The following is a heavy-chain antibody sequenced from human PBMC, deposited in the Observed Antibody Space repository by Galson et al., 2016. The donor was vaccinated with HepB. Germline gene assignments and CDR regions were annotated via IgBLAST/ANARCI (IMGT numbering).Heavy chain of an antibody. D-gene: IGHD6-19*01. CDR3: ARDDSGGWYGFHYGMDV. Sequence: ETLSLTCTVSGASISGYYLSWIRQPPGKGLEWIGYIYYSGRTNYNPSLKSRVTISVDTSKNQFSLKLSSVTAADTAVYYCARDDSGGWYGFHYGMDVWGQGTTVTVPS. V-gene: IGHV4-59*01. CDR2: IYYSGRT. CDR1: GASISGYY. J-gene: IGHJ6*02.